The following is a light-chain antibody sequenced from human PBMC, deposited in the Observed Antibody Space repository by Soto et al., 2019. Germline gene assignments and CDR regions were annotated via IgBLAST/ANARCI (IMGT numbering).Light chain of an antibody. CDR2: GAS. CDR1: ESVRNNS. J-gene: IGKJ2*01. CDR3: HHYGCGAYT. Sequence: ELVLTQSPGTLSLSPGERATLSCRASESVRNNSLAWYQQHPGQAPRLLIFGASSRATGIPDRFTGSGSGAHFSLTIIRLEPVDSAVYFWHHYGCGAYTFGHGTKLEIK. V-gene: IGKV3-20*01.